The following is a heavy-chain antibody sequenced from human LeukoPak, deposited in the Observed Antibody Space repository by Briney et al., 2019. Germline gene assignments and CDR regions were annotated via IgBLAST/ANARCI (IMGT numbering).Heavy chain of an antibody. CDR2: IYYSGST. CDR1: GGSISSYY. Sequence: SETLSLTCTVSGGSISSYYWSWIRQPPGKGLEWIGYIYYSGSTNYNPSLKSRVTISVDTSKNQFSLKLSSVTAADTAVYYCARLKNKNDFWSGYAFDIWGQGTMVTVSS. J-gene: IGHJ3*02. V-gene: IGHV4-59*01. CDR3: ARLKNKNDFWSGYAFDI. D-gene: IGHD3-3*01.